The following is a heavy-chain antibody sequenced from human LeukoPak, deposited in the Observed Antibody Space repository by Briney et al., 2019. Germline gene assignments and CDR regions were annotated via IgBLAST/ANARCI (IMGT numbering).Heavy chain of an antibody. CDR3: ARAGYTISYYSLDY. D-gene: IGHD1-26*01. J-gene: IGHJ4*02. CDR1: GGSINSYY. Sequence: SETLSLTCTVSGGSINSYYXXXXXXPXGXXXXXXGRXYTTGSTNXXXSLKSRVTXXXXXXXXXXSLKLTSVTAADTGMYYCARAGYTISYYSLDYWGQGALVTVSS. V-gene: IGHV4-4*07. CDR2: XYTTGST.